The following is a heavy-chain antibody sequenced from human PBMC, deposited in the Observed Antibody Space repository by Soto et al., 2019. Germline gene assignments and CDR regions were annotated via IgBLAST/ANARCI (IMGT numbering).Heavy chain of an antibody. CDR1: GFAFSSYA. J-gene: IGHJ4*02. CDR2: ISGSGGTT. V-gene: IGHV3-23*01. D-gene: IGHD3-10*01. Sequence: GGSLRLSCAASGFAFSSYAMSWVRQAPGKGLEWVSAISGSGGTTYYPDSVKGRFTISRDNSKNTLFLQMNSLRAEDTAVYYCAKDQRGYYGSVCDSWGQGTLVTVSS. CDR3: AKDQRGYYGSVCDS.